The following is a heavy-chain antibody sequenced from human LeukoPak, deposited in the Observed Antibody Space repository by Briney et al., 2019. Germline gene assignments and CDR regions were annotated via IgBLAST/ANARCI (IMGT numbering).Heavy chain of an antibody. D-gene: IGHD3-10*01. V-gene: IGHV4-39*01. Sequence: KPSETLSLTCAVYGGSFSSYYWGWIRQPPGKGLEWIGSIYYSGSTYYNPSLKSRVTISVDTSKNQFSLKLSSVTAADTAVYYCARRGEFPSQDFDYWGQGTLVTVSS. J-gene: IGHJ4*02. CDR3: ARRGEFPSQDFDY. CDR2: IYYSGST. CDR1: GGSFSSYY.